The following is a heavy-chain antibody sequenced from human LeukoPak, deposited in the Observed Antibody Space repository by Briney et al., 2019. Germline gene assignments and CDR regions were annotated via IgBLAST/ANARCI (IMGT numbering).Heavy chain of an antibody. CDR1: GGSISSYS. CDR3: ARDRVAVAGQYQNWFDP. D-gene: IGHD6-19*01. J-gene: IGHJ5*02. V-gene: IGHV4-4*07. CDR2: LYTSGST. Sequence: SEALSLTCTVSGGSISSYSWSWIRQPAGKGLEWIGRLYTSGSTNYNPSLKSRVTMSPDTSKNQFSLKLSSVTAADTAVYYCARDRVAVAGQYQNWFDPWGQGTLVTVSS.